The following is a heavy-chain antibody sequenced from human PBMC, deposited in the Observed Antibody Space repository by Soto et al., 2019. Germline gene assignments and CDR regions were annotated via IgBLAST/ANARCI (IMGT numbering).Heavy chain of an antibody. D-gene: IGHD6-13*01. J-gene: IGHJ5*02. Sequence: QVQLQESGPGLVKPSGTLSLTCAVSGGSISSSNWWSWVRQPPGKGLEWIGEIYHSGTTNYNPSLTSRVTISVDKSKNQFSLKVSSVTAADTAVYYCARVTAAAVTWFDPWGQGTLVTVSS. CDR1: GGSISSSNW. CDR3: ARVTAAAVTWFDP. V-gene: IGHV4-4*02. CDR2: IYHSGTT.